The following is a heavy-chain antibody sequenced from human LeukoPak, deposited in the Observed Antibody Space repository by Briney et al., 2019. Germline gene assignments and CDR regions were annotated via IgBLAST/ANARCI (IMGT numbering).Heavy chain of an antibody. V-gene: IGHV1-46*01. CDR3: ARDPAVTGTTYDY. J-gene: IGHJ4*02. D-gene: IGHD1-20*01. CDR2: INPSDGST. Sequence: GASVKVSCKASGYTFTSYYMHWVRQAPGQGLEWMGVINPSDGSTTYAQKFQGRVTMTRDTSTSTVYMELSSLRSEDTAVYYCARDPAVTGTTYDYWGQGTLVTVSS. CDR1: GYTFTSYY.